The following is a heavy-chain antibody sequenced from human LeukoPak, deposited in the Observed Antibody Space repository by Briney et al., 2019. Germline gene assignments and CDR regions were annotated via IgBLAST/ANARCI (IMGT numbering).Heavy chain of an antibody. Sequence: SETLSLTCSVSGGSISSDGYSWSWIRQPPGKGLEWIGYIYHTGSTYYNPSLKSRVTISVDRSKNQFSLNLNSVTAADTALYYCARGDGSGSGRWFDPWGQGTLITVSS. D-gene: IGHD3-10*01. CDR2: IYHTGST. V-gene: IGHV4-30-2*01. CDR1: GGSISSDGYS. CDR3: ARGDGSGSGRWFDP. J-gene: IGHJ5*02.